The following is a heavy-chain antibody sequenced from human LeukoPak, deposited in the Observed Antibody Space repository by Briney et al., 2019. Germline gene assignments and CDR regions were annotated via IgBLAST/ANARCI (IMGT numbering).Heavy chain of an antibody. CDR3: ARGIAVAGRWFDP. Sequence: SETLSLTCTVSGGSISSYYWSWIRQPPGKGLDWIGYIYYSGSTNYNPSLKSRVTISVDTSKNQFSLKLSSVTAADTAVYYCARGIAVAGRWFDPWGQGTLVTVSS. J-gene: IGHJ5*02. V-gene: IGHV4-59*08. CDR1: GGSISSYY. CDR2: IYYSGST. D-gene: IGHD6-19*01.